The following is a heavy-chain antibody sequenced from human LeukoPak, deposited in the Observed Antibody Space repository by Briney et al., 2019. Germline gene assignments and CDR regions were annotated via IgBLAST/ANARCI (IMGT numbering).Heavy chain of an antibody. D-gene: IGHD6-19*01. CDR2: ISSSSSYI. V-gene: IGHV3-21*01. Sequence: PGGSLRLSCAASGFTFSSYSMNWVRQAPGKGLEWVSSISSSSSYIYYADSVKGRFTISRDNAKNSLYLQMNSLRAEDTAVYYCARDTPNSSGLFDYWGQGTLVTVSS. J-gene: IGHJ4*02. CDR3: ARDTPNSSGLFDY. CDR1: GFTFSSYS.